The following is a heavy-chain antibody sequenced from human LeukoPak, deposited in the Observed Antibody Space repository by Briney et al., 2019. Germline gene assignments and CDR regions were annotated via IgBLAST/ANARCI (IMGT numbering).Heavy chain of an antibody. D-gene: IGHD3-3*01. Sequence: GGSLRLSCAASGFTVSNSYLSWVRQAPGKGLEWVSAISGSGGSTYYADSVKGRFTISGDNSKNTLYLQMNSLRAEDTAVYYCAKDRLFGVVRKTYWFDPWGQGTLVTVSS. CDR1: GFTVSNSY. V-gene: IGHV3-23*01. CDR3: AKDRLFGVVRKTYWFDP. J-gene: IGHJ5*02. CDR2: ISGSGGST.